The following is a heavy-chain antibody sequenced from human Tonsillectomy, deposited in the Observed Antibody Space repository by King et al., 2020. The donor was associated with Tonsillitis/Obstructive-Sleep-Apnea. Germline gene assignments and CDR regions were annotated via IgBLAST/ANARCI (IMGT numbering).Heavy chain of an antibody. Sequence: VTLQESGPVLVKPTETLTLTCTVSGFSLSNAAMGVNWIRQPPGKALEWLAYIFSNVDKSYSPSLKSRLTISKDASKSQVVLTMTNMDPVDTATYYCARAEMSTISAFSLDSWGQGILVTVSS. J-gene: IGHJ4*02. CDR3: ARAEMSTISAFSLDS. CDR2: IFSNVDK. V-gene: IGHV2-26*01. D-gene: IGHD5-24*01. CDR1: GFSLSNAAMG.